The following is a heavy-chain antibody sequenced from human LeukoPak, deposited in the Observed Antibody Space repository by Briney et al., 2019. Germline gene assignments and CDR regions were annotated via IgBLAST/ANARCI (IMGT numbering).Heavy chain of an antibody. D-gene: IGHD3-22*01. CDR3: ARQLSYYDSSGYPPLFDY. Sequence: GESLKISCKGSGYSFTSYWIGWVRQMPGKGLEWMGIIYPGDSDTRYSPSFQGQVTISADKSISTAYLQWSSLKASDTAMYYCARQLSYYDSSGYPPLFDYWGQGTLVTVSS. J-gene: IGHJ4*02. CDR2: IYPGDSDT. V-gene: IGHV5-51*01. CDR1: GYSFTSYW.